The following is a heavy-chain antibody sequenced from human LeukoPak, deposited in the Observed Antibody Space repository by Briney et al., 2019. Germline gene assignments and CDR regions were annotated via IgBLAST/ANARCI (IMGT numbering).Heavy chain of an antibody. Sequence: GGSLRLSCAASRFTFSSYGMHWVRQAPGKGLEWVAFIRYDGSNKYYADSVKGRFTISRDNSKNTLYLQMNSLRAEDTAVYYCANRVGYYFDYWGQGTLVTVSS. CDR1: RFTFSSYG. CDR3: ANRVGYYFDY. CDR2: IRYDGSNK. D-gene: IGHD6-25*01. J-gene: IGHJ4*02. V-gene: IGHV3-30*02.